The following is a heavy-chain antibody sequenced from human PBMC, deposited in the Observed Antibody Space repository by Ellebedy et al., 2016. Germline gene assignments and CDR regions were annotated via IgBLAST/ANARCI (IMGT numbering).Heavy chain of an antibody. CDR3: ARHFYDSSGHYFDY. Sequence: GGSLRLSCAASGFTFSTSVIHWVRQAPGKGLEWVAVMWYDGSQKYYADSVKGRFTVSRDNSKNTLFLQMNSLRAEDTAVYFCARHFYDSSGHYFDYWGQGTLVTVSS. D-gene: IGHD3-22*01. J-gene: IGHJ4*02. CDR2: MWYDGSQK. V-gene: IGHV3-33*01. CDR1: GFTFSTSV.